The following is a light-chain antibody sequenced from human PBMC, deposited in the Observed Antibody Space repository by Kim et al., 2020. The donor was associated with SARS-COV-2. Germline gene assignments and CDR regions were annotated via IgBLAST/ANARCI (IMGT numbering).Light chain of an antibody. CDR1: SSDVGGYNY. J-gene: IGLJ1*01. Sequence: QSVVTQSPSASGSPGQSVTISCTGTSSDVGGYNYVSWYQQHPGQAPKLMIYEVSKRPSGVPDRFSGSTSGNTASLTVSGLQAEDEADYYCSSYAGSKNVFGTGTKLTVL. CDR3: SSYAGSKNV. CDR2: EVS. V-gene: IGLV2-8*01.